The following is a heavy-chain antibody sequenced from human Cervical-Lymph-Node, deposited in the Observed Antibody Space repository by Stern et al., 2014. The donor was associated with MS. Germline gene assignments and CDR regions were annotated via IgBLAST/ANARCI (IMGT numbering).Heavy chain of an antibody. CDR1: GFTFEDYG. J-gene: IGHJ6*02. CDR3: ARALCTGGVCYSFPFYGMDV. V-gene: IGHV3-20*01. D-gene: IGHD2-8*02. Sequence: EVQLVESGGGVVRPGRALRLYCAASGFTFEDYGMSWVRQAPGKGLEWGAAMPWNGGSTVYAGSVQGRFTISRDNAKNSLYLQMNSLRAEDTALYHCARALCTGGVCYSFPFYGMDVWGQGTTVTVSS. CDR2: MPWNGGST.